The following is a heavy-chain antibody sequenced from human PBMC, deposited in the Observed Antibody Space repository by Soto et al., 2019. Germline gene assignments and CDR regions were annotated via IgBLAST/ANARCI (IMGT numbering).Heavy chain of an antibody. V-gene: IGHV1-24*01. CDR2: FDPEDGET. CDR1: GYTLTELS. J-gene: IGHJ4*02. Sequence: GASVKVSCKVSGYTLTELSMHWVRQAPGKGLEWMGGFDPEDGETIYAQKFQGRVTMTEDTSTDTAYMELSSLRSEDTAVYYCATPRHGDPWNRYYFDYWGQGTRVTAPQ. CDR3: ATPRHGDPWNRYYFDY. D-gene: IGHD4-17*01.